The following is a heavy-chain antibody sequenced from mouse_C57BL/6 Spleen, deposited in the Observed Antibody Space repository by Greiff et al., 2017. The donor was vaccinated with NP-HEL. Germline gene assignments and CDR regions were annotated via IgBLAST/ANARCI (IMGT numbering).Heavy chain of an antibody. J-gene: IGHJ2*01. CDR3: ARRGANFSYFDY. V-gene: IGHV1-81*01. Sequence: QVQLQQSGAELARPGASVKLSCKASGYTFTSYGISWVKQRTGQGLEWIGEIYPRSGNTYYNEKFKGKATLTADKSSSTAYMELRSLTSEDSAVYFCARRGANFSYFDYWGQGTTLTVSS. D-gene: IGHD4-1*01. CDR2: IYPRSGNT. CDR1: GYTFTSYG.